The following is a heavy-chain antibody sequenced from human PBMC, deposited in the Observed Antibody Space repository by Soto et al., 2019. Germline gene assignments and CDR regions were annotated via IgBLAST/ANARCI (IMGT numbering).Heavy chain of an antibody. CDR3: TTLPGDIVVVPAAMSNY. CDR1: GFTFSNAW. Sequence: GGSLRLSCAASGFTFSNAWMSWVRQAPGKGLEWVGRIKSKTDGGTTDYAAPVKGRFTISRDDSKNTLYLQMNSLKTEDTAVYYCTTLPGDIVVVPAAMSNYWGQGTLVTVSS. J-gene: IGHJ4*02. D-gene: IGHD2-2*01. CDR2: IKSKTDGGTT. V-gene: IGHV3-15*01.